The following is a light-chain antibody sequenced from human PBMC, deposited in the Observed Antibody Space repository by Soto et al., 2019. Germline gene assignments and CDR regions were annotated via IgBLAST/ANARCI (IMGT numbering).Light chain of an antibody. CDR1: SSDIGAYNY. V-gene: IGLV2-14*01. CDR3: ASYTGTSTDVL. CDR2: EVS. J-gene: IGLJ2*01. Sequence: QSVLTQPASVSGSPGQSITISCAGTSSDIGAYNYVSWYQQHPGRAPKLMLYEVSHRPSWVSNRFSGSKSANTASLTIYGLQPEDEADYYCASYTGTSTDVLFGGGTKLTVL.